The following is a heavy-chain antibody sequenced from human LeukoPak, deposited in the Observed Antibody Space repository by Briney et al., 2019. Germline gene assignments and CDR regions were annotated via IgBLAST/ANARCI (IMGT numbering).Heavy chain of an antibody. CDR2: INHSGST. CDR3: ARVETEGSSWYGVHYFDY. V-gene: IGHV4-34*01. D-gene: IGHD6-13*01. J-gene: IGHJ4*02. Sequence: SETLSLTCAVYGGSFSSYYWTWIRQPPGKGLEWIGEINHSGSTNYNPSLKSRVTISVDTSKNQFSLKLSSVTAADTAVYYCARVETEGSSWYGVHYFDYWGQGTQVTVSS. CDR1: GGSFSSYY.